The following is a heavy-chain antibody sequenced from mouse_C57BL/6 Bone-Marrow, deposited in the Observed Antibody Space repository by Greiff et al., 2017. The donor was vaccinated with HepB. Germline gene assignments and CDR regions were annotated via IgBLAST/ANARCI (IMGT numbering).Heavy chain of an antibody. CDR3: ARGHYYGSSYGYFDV. J-gene: IGHJ1*03. CDR1: GYTFTTYP. D-gene: IGHD1-1*01. Sequence: VQLVESGAELVKPGASVKMSCKASGYTFTTYPIEWMKQNHGKSLEWIGNFHPYNDDTKYNEKFKGKATLTVEKSSSTVYLELSRLTSDDSAVYYCARGHYYGSSYGYFDVWGTGTTVTVSS. CDR2: FHPYNDDT. V-gene: IGHV1-47*01.